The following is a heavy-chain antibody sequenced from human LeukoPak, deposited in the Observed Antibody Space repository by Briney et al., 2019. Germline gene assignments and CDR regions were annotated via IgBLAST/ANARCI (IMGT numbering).Heavy chain of an antibody. Sequence: SETLSLTCTVSGGYISNSNYYWAWIRQPPGKGLEWIGSIYFTGSTYYNAALKRRVSMSLDTSKKQFYLKLTSVTAADTAVYYCARLPQGSISWSQFGPWGQGTLVTVSS. CDR1: GGYISNSNYY. V-gene: IGHV4-39*01. J-gene: IGHJ5*02. D-gene: IGHD1-26*01. CDR3: ARLPQGSISWSQFGP. CDR2: IYFTGST.